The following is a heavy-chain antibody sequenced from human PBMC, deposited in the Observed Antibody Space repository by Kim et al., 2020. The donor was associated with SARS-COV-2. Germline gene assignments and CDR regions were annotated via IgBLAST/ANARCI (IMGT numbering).Heavy chain of an antibody. CDR2: ISYNGRT. CDR1: GGSIRSADYS. V-gene: IGHV4-30-2*01. CDR3: ARCRVWHGLDV. J-gene: IGHJ6*02. Sequence: SETLSLTCAVSGGSIRSADYSWGWIRQPPGKGLEWIGHISYNGRTDYNPSLKSRLTISLDKSKNRFSLNLRFVTAADTAIYYCARCRVWHGLDVWGQGTTVTVSS.